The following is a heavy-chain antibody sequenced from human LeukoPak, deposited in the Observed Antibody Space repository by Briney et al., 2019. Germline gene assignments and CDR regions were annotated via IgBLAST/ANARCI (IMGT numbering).Heavy chain of an antibody. V-gene: IGHV3-74*01. D-gene: IGHD1-14*01. J-gene: IGHJ4*02. CDR1: GFTFSSHW. CDR2: ISSDGSFT. CDR3: AREPEDYFDY. Sequence: GGSLRLSCAASGFTFSSHWMHWVRQVPGKGLVWVSRISSDGSFTGYADSVKGRFTISRDNAKNTLYLQMNSLRAEDTAVYYCAREPEDYFDYWGQGTLVTVSS.